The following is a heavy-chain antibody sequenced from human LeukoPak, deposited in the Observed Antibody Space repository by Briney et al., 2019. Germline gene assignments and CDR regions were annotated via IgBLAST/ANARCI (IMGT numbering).Heavy chain of an antibody. V-gene: IGHV3-21*01. CDR3: ARLGLTDYFDY. J-gene: IGHJ4*02. CDR1: GFTFSSYG. Sequence: GSLRLSCAASGFTFSSYGMNWVRQAPGKGLEWVSSISSSSSYIYYADSVKGRFTISRGNAKNSLYLQMNSLRAEDTAVYYCARLGLTDYFDYWGQGTLVTVSS. CDR2: ISSSSSYI.